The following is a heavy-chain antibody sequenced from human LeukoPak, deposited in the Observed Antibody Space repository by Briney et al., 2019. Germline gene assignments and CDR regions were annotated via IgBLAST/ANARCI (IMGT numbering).Heavy chain of an antibody. Sequence: SETLSLTCTVSGGSISSGGYYWSWIRQHPGKGXXXXGYIYYSGSTYYNPSLKSRVTISVDTSKNQFSLKLSSVTAADTAVYYCARARPPGAPYYFDYWGQGTLVTVSS. J-gene: IGHJ4*02. CDR3: ARARPPGAPYYFDY. CDR2: IYYSGST. V-gene: IGHV4-31*03. D-gene: IGHD1-14*01. CDR1: GGSISSGGYY.